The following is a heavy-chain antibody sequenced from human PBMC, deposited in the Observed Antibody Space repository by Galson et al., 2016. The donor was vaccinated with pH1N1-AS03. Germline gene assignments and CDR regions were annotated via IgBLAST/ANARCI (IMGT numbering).Heavy chain of an antibody. Sequence: SLRLSCAASGFTVSSSHMNWVRQAPGKGLEWVSIIYSGGTTYYADSVKGRFIVSRDNSKNTLYLQMNSLRAEDTAMYYCARWERWGQGTLVTVSS. CDR3: ARWER. CDR1: GFTVSSSH. D-gene: IGHD1-1*01. J-gene: IGHJ4*02. CDR2: IYSGGTT. V-gene: IGHV3-53*01.